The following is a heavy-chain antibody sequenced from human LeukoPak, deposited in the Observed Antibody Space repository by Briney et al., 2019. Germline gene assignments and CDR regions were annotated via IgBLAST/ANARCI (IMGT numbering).Heavy chain of an antibody. D-gene: IGHD2-15*01. CDR2: ISGSGGST. CDR1: GFTFSSYA. Sequence: GGSLRLSCAASGFTFSSYAMSWVRQAPGKGLEWVSAISGSGGSTYYADSVKGRFTISRDNSKNTLYLQMNSLRAEDTAVYYCAKDGAGYCSGGSCYSGYFFDYWGQGTLVTVSS. V-gene: IGHV3-23*01. J-gene: IGHJ4*02. CDR3: AKDGAGYCSGGSCYSGYFFDY.